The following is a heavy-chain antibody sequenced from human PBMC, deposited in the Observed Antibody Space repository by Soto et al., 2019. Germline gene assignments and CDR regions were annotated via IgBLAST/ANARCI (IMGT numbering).Heavy chain of an antibody. V-gene: IGHV1-18*01. D-gene: IGHD3-10*01. Sequence: QVQLVQSGAEVKKPGASVKVSCKASGYTFTSYGISWVRQAPGQGLEWMGWISAYNGNTNYAQKLQGRVTMTTDTPPRTAYMELRSLRSDDTAVYYCARDGYYYGSGSSTRYGMDVWGQGTTVTVSS. J-gene: IGHJ6*02. CDR3: ARDGYYYGSGSSTRYGMDV. CDR1: GYTFTSYG. CDR2: ISAYNGNT.